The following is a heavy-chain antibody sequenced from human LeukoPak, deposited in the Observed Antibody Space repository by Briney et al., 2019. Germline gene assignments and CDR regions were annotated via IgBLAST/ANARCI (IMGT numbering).Heavy chain of an antibody. CDR1: GYTFTSYG. CDR3: GRAGADYYDSSGSLGVDY. Sequence: ASVKVSCKASGYTFTSYGISWVRHAPGQGLEWMGWISAYNGNTNYAQKLQGRVTMTTDTSTSTAYMELRSLRANDTAVYYGGRAGADYYDSSGSLGVDYWGQGTLVTVSS. V-gene: IGHV1-18*01. D-gene: IGHD3-22*01. CDR2: ISAYNGNT. J-gene: IGHJ4*02.